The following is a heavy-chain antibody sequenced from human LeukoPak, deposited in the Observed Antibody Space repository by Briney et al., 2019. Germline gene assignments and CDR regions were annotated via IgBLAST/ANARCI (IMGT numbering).Heavy chain of an antibody. J-gene: IGHJ4*02. CDR3: ARDRGSGWKRDLDY. CDR1: GYTFTGYY. Sequence: APVKVSCKASGYTFTGYYMHWVRQAPGQGLEWMGWINPNSGGTNYAQKFQGRVTMTRDTSISTAYMELSRLRSDDTAVYYCARDRGSGWKRDLDYWGQGTLVTVSS. V-gene: IGHV1-2*02. D-gene: IGHD6-19*01. CDR2: INPNSGGT.